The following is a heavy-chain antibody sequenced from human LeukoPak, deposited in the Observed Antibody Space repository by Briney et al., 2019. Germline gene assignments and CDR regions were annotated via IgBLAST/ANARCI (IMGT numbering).Heavy chain of an antibody. CDR1: GFTFSSYS. CDR2: ISSSSSTI. D-gene: IGHD2-21*01. Sequence: PGGSLRLSCAASGFTFSSYSMNWVRQAPGKGLEWVSYISSSSSTIYYADSVKGRFTISRDNAKNSLYLQMNSLRAEDTAVYYCARTHIVVVKDAFDIWGQGTMVTVSS. J-gene: IGHJ3*02. CDR3: ARTHIVVVKDAFDI. V-gene: IGHV3-48*01.